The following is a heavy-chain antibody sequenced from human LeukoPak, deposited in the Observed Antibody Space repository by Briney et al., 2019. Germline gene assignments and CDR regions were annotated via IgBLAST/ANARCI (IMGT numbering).Heavy chain of an antibody. Sequence: SETLSLTCTVSGGSIRSSSYSWGWIRQPPGKGLEWIGSIYYSGSTYYSPSLKSRVTISVDTSKNQFSLKLTSVTAADTAVYYCARHIGGVLVWFDPWGQGTLVTVSS. J-gene: IGHJ5*02. CDR1: GGSIRSSSYS. V-gene: IGHV4-39*01. D-gene: IGHD3-16*01. CDR2: IYYSGST. CDR3: ARHIGGVLVWFDP.